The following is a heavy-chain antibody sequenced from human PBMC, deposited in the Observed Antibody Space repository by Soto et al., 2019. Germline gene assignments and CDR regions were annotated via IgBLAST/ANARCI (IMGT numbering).Heavy chain of an antibody. D-gene: IGHD3-10*01. CDR2: INSSSSYI. Sequence: GGSLRLSCAASGFTFSSYSMNWVRQAPGKGLEWVSSINSSSSYIYYADSVKGRFTISRDNAKNSLYLQMNSLRAEDTAVYYCARDFLYYGSGSPHFDYWGQGTLVTVSS. CDR1: GFTFSSYS. J-gene: IGHJ4*02. CDR3: ARDFLYYGSGSPHFDY. V-gene: IGHV3-21*01.